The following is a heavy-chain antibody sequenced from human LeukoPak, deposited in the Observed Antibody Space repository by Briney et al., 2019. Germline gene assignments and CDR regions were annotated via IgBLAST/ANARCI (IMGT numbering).Heavy chain of an antibody. V-gene: IGHV4-34*01. CDR2: INHSGST. CDR3: ARGSWPYGSGSYLTY. Sequence: SETLSLTCAVYGGSFSGYYWSWIRQPPGKGLEWLGEINHSGSTNYNPSLKSRVTISVDTSKNQFSLKLSSVTAADTAVYYCARGSWPYGSGSYLTYWGQGTLVTVSS. CDR1: GGSFSGYY. D-gene: IGHD3-10*01. J-gene: IGHJ4*02.